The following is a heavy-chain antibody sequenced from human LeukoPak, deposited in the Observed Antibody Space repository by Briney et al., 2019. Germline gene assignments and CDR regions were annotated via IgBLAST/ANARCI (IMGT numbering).Heavy chain of an antibody. J-gene: IGHJ4*01. CDR2: ISNSGSST. D-gene: IGHD3-16*02. Sequence: PGESLRLSCAASGFTFSDYAMSWVRQAPGKGLEWVSGISNSGSSTYYANSVKGRFTVSRYNSMSTLFLQMNSLRVEDTAVYYCTKISSRSVPRSYSDFWGQGNLVTVSS. CDR1: GFTFSDYA. V-gene: IGHV3-23*01. CDR3: TKISSRSVPRSYSDF.